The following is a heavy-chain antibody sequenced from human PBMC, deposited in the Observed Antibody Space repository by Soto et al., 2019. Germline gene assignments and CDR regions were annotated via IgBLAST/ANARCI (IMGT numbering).Heavy chain of an antibody. J-gene: IGHJ5*02. CDR2: LSSSTSTI. CDR1: GFTFSSYS. Sequence: EVQLVESGGGLVQPGGSLRLSCAASGFTFSSYSMNWVRQAPGKGLEWVSFLSSSTSTISYADSVKGRFTISIDNAKNSLYLQMNSLRAEDTAVYYCARGGSLNWFDPWGQGTLVTVSS. D-gene: IGHD3-10*01. CDR3: ARGGSLNWFDP. V-gene: IGHV3-48*01.